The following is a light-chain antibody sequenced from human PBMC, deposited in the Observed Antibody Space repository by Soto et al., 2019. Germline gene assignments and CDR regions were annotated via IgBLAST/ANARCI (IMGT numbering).Light chain of an antibody. V-gene: IGKV3-20*01. Sequence: EIVLTQSPGTLSLSPGEGATLSCRASQSLSGSYLAWYQQRPGQAPRLLIYGASTRATGIPDRFRGSGSGTDFTLTISRLGPEDFAVYYCQHYGSSPPYTFGQGTKLKIK. CDR2: GAS. J-gene: IGKJ2*01. CDR3: QHYGSSPPYT. CDR1: QSLSGSY.